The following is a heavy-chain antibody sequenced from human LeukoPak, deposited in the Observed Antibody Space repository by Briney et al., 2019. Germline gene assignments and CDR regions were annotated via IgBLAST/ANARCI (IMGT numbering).Heavy chain of an antibody. D-gene: IGHD1-14*01. Sequence: RGSLRLSYAGSGFTFGGYGMHWFRQTPGKGLEWVAVIAYDGSRAFYADSVKGRFTISRDNSKNTMSVQMDDLRAEDTAVYYCTRYNNDHFDYWGQGTLVTVSS. CDR1: GFTFGGYG. CDR3: TRYNNDHFDY. J-gene: IGHJ4*02. CDR2: IAYDGSRA. V-gene: IGHV3-33*01.